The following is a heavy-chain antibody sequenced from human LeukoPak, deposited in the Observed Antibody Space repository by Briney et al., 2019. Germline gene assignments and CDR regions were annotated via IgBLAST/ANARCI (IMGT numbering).Heavy chain of an antibody. Sequence: PGGSLRLSCAASGFAFSSYDMSWVRQAPGKGLEWVSSLTTDGGSTEYADSVKGRFTISRDNAKNTLYLQMNSLRAEDTAVYYCARVSYDFWSGYYSRHNIYFDYWGQGTLVTVSS. CDR3: ARVSYDFWSGYYSRHNIYFDY. CDR1: GFAFSSYD. V-gene: IGHV3-23*01. CDR2: LTTDGGST. D-gene: IGHD3-3*01. J-gene: IGHJ4*02.